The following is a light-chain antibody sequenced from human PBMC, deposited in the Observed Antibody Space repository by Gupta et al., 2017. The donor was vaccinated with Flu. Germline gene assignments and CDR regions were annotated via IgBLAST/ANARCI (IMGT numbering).Light chain of an antibody. V-gene: IGLV3-21*02. Sequence: TEKRKGGGKKRGGKRGKGEKKSPGQAPVRVVYDDSARPSGVPERFSGSNSGNTATLTITRVEAGDEADYYWQVWDNNGDQPSWVFGG. CDR3: QVWDNNGDQPSWV. CDR2: DDS. CDR1: KRGGKR. J-gene: IGLJ3*02.